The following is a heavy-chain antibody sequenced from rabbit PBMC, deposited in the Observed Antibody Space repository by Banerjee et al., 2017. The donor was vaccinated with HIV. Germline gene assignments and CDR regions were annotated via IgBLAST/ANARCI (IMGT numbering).Heavy chain of an antibody. CDR1: GFDFSSYG. CDR2: IYPADDST. Sequence: QEQLVESGGGLVQPGGSLKLSCKASGFDFSSYGVSWVRQAPGKGLEWIACIYPADDSTDYASWVSGRFTISLDNAQNTVFLQMTSLTAADTATYFCARDLGSYAGYGDLWGQGTLVTVS. D-gene: IGHD7-1*01. CDR3: ARDLGSYAGYGDL. V-gene: IGHV1S47*01. J-gene: IGHJ4*01.